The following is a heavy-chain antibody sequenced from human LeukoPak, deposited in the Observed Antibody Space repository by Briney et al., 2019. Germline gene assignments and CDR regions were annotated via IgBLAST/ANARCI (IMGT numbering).Heavy chain of an antibody. CDR2: INSDGSST. V-gene: IGHV3-74*01. D-gene: IGHD2-2*01. CDR3: ASDTPLEYCSSTSCYGSPYDY. Sequence: GGSLRLSCAASGFTFSSYWMHWVRQAPGKGLVWVSRINSDGSSTSYADSVKGRFTISRDNAKNTLYLQMNSLRAEDTAVYYCASDTPLEYCSSTSCYGSPYDYWGQGTLVTVSS. J-gene: IGHJ4*02. CDR1: GFTFSSYW.